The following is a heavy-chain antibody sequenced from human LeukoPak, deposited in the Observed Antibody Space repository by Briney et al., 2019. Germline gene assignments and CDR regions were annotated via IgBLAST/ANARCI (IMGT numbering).Heavy chain of an antibody. CDR2: ISGSGTSA. CDR1: GFTFSTYA. Sequence: GGSLRLSCAASGFTFSTYAMSWVRQAPGKGLEWVSHISGSGTSAFYADSVKGRFTISRDNSKNTLDLQMNSLRAEDTAVYYCAKAAGSSVHYWGQGTLVTVSS. CDR3: AKAAGSSVHY. J-gene: IGHJ4*02. V-gene: IGHV3-23*01. D-gene: IGHD6-19*01.